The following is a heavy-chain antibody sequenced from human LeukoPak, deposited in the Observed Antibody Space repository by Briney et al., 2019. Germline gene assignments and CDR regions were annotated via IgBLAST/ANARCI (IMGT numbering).Heavy chain of an antibody. CDR2: INPNSGGT. D-gene: IGHD6-6*01. V-gene: IGHV1-2*02. CDR3: ARGRGYSSSSWAVY. J-gene: IGHJ4*02. Sequence: ASVKVSCKASGYTFTGYYMHWVRQAPGQGLEWMGWINPNSGGTNYAQKFQGRVTMTRDTSISTAYMELSRLRSDDTAVYYCARGRGYSSSSWAVYWGQGTLVTVSS. CDR1: GYTFTGYY.